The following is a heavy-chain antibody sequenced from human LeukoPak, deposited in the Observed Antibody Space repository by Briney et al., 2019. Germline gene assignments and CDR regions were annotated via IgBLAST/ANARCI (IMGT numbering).Heavy chain of an antibody. CDR3: VRSGSYHGY. V-gene: IGHV4-34*01. CDR2: INHSGST. D-gene: IGHD1-26*01. Sequence: SETLSLTCTVSGGSISSYYWSWIRQPPGKGLEWIGEINHSGSTNYNPSLKSRVTISVDTSKNQFSLKLSSVTAADTAVYYCVRSGSYHGYWGQGTLVTVSS. CDR1: GGSISSYY. J-gene: IGHJ4*02.